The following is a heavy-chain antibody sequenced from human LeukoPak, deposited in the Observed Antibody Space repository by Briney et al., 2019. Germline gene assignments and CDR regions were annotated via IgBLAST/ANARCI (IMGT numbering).Heavy chain of an antibody. CDR3: AKDWGANCGGDCYGFDY. V-gene: IGHV3-30-3*01. CDR2: ISSDGGNK. J-gene: IGHJ4*02. CDR1: GFTFSNFY. D-gene: IGHD2-21*02. Sequence: GGSLRLSCAASGFTFSNFYMHWVRQAPGKGLEWVAVISSDGGNKYSTDSVKGRFTISRDNSKNTLYLQMNSLRAEDTAVYYCAKDWGANCGGDCYGFDYWGQGTLVTVSS.